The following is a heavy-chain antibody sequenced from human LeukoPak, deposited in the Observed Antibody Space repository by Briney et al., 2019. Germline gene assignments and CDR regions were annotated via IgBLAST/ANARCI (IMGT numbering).Heavy chain of an antibody. CDR3: AKRYCSGGSCCPDY. V-gene: IGHV3-23*01. J-gene: IGHJ4*02. Sequence: GGSLRLSCVASGFTFSNYAMSWVRQTPGKGLEWVSAISNSGGRTYNADSVKGRFTISRDNSKNTVYLQMNSLRAEDTAAYYCAKRYCSGGSCCPDYWGQGTRVTVSS. CDR2: ISNSGGRT. D-gene: IGHD2-15*01. CDR1: GFTFSNYA.